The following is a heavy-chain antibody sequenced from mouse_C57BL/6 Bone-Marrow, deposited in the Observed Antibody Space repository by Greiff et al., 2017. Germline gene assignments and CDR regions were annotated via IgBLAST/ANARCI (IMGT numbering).Heavy chain of an antibody. CDR2: ISYSGST. Sequence: EVKLVESGPGLAKPSQTLSLTCSVTGYSITSDYWNWIRKFPGNKLEYMGYISYSGSTYYNPSLKSRISITRDTSKNQYYLQLNSVTTEDTATYYCARSLITTVVATDFDYWGQGTTLTVSS. J-gene: IGHJ2*01. D-gene: IGHD1-1*01. V-gene: IGHV3-8*01. CDR1: GYSITSDY. CDR3: ARSLITTVVATDFDY.